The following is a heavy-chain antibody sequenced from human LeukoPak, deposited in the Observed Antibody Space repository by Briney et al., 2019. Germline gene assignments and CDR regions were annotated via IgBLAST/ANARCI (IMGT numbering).Heavy chain of an antibody. CDR1: GFTFSSYW. CDR2: IKQDGSEK. Sequence: PGGPLRLSCAASGFTFSSYWMSWVRQAPGKGLEWVANIKQDGSEKYYVDSVKGRFTISRDNAKNSLYLQMNSLRAEDTAVYYCARDSGNYDSSGYYYGYWGQGTLVTVSS. V-gene: IGHV3-7*01. D-gene: IGHD3-22*01. CDR3: ARDSGNYDSSGYYYGY. J-gene: IGHJ4*02.